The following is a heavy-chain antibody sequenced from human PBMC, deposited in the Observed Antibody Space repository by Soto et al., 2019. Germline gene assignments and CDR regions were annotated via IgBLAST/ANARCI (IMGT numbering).Heavy chain of an antibody. CDR2: INHSGST. Sequence: PSQTLSLTCAVYGGSFSGYYWSLLRQPPGKGLEWIGEINHSGSTNYNPSLKSRVTISVDTSKNQFSLKLSSVTAADTAVYYCARGPQHYGGKDFDYWGQGTLVTVSS. CDR1: GGSFSGYY. J-gene: IGHJ4*02. V-gene: IGHV4-34*01. CDR3: ARGPQHYGGKDFDY. D-gene: IGHD4-17*01.